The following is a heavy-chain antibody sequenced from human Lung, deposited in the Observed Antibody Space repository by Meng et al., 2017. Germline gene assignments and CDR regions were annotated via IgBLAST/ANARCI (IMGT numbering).Heavy chain of an antibody. V-gene: IGHV4-34*01. CDR1: GGSFSDYY. J-gene: IGHJ4*02. D-gene: IGHD4-11*01. Sequence: QVQLHEGGAGLLKPSGTLSLTCFVSGGSFSDYYWSWIRQPPGKGLEWIGEINHSGSTNYNPSLESRATISVDTSQNNLSLKLSSVTAADSAVYYCARGPTTMAHDFDYWGQGTLVTVSS. CDR2: INHSGST. CDR3: ARGPTTMAHDFDY.